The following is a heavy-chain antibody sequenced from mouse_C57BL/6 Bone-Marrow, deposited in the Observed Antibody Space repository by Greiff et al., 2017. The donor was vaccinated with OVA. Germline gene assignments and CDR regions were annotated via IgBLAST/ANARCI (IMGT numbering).Heavy chain of an antibody. CDR3: ARQLRLWFAY. J-gene: IGHJ3*01. CDR2: IHPNSGST. V-gene: IGHV1-64*01. Sequence: VQLQQSGAELVKPGASVKLSCKASGYSFTSYWMHWVKQRPGQGLEWIGMIHPNSGSTNYNEKLKSKATLTVDKSSSTAYMQLSSLTSEDSAVYYCARQLRLWFAYWGQGTLVTVSA. D-gene: IGHD3-2*02. CDR1: GYSFTSYW.